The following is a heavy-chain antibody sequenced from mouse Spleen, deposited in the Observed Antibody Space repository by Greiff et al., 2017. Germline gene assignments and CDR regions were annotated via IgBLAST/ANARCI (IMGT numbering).Heavy chain of an antibody. CDR3: ARGYYYGSTPSWFAY. J-gene: IGHJ3*01. CDR1: GYTFTSYW. V-gene: IGHV1-69*01. CDR2: IDPSDSYT. D-gene: IGHD1-1*01. Sequence: VQLQQPGAELVMPGASVKLSCKASGYTFTSYWMHWVKQRPGQCLEWIGEIDPSDSYTNYNQKFKGKATLTVDKSSSTAYMQLSSLTSEDSAVYYCARGYYYGSTPSWFAYWGQGTLVTVSA.